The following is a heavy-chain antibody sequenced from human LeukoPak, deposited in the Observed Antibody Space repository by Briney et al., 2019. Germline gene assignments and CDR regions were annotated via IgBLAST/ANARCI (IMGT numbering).Heavy chain of an antibody. Sequence: GGSLRLSCAASGFTFSSYWMSWVRQAPGKGLEWVANIKQDGSEKYYVDSVKGRFTTSRDNAKNSLYLQMTSLRAEDTAVYYCARRGVGATGSVYYYYYMDVWGKGTTVTVSS. CDR1: GFTFSSYW. CDR3: ARRGVGATGSVYYYYYMDV. CDR2: IKQDGSEK. J-gene: IGHJ6*03. V-gene: IGHV3-7*01. D-gene: IGHD1-26*01.